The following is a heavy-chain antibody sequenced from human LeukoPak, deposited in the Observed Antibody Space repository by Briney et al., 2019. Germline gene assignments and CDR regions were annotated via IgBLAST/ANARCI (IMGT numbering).Heavy chain of an antibody. Sequence: PSETLSLTCAVYGGSFSGYYWSWIRQPPGKGLEWIGEINHSGSTNDNPSLKSRVTISVDTSKNQFSLKLSSVTAADTAVYYCARVRRITMVRGELRPRGPWFDPWGQGTLVTVSS. D-gene: IGHD3-10*01. J-gene: IGHJ5*02. CDR3: ARVRRITMVRGELRPRGPWFDP. V-gene: IGHV4-34*01. CDR2: INHSGST. CDR1: GGSFSGYY.